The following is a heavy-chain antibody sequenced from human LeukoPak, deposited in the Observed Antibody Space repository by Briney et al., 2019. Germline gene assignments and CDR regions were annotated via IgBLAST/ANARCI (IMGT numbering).Heavy chain of an antibody. D-gene: IGHD6-13*01. Sequence: SETLSLTCAVYGGSFSGYYWSWIRQPPGKGLEWIGEINHSGSTNYNPSLKSRVTISVDTSKNQFSPKLSSVTAADTAVYYCARGKRQPYYYYYGMDVWGQGTTVTVSS. CDR1: GGSFSGYY. J-gene: IGHJ6*02. CDR2: INHSGST. CDR3: ARGKRQPYYYYYGMDV. V-gene: IGHV4-34*01.